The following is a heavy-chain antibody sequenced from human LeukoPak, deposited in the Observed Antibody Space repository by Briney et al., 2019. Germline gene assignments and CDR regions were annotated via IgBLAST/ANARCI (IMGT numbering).Heavy chain of an antibody. CDR1: GGSISSSSYY. D-gene: IGHD6-19*01. CDR3: ARGGWLPPYYFDY. Sequence: SETLSLTCTVSGGSISSSSYYWGWIRQPPGKGLEWIGSIYYSGRTYYNPSLKSRVTTSVDTSKNQFSLKLSSVTAADTAVYYCARGGWLPPYYFDYWGQGTLVTVSS. V-gene: IGHV4-39*01. J-gene: IGHJ4*02. CDR2: IYYSGRT.